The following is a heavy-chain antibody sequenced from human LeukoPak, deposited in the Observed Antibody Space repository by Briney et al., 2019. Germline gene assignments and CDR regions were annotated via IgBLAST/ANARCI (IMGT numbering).Heavy chain of an antibody. Sequence: SETLSLTCVVSGGSFSGYYLTWIRQAPGKGLEWIGDISHSGGTAYNPSLKSRASVSLDTSKNQFSLYLTSVTAADTAVYFCARFPDSEPMQPWRRGTLVTVSS. CDR1: GGSFSGYY. CDR3: ARFPDSEPMQP. J-gene: IGHJ4*02. V-gene: IGHV4-34*01. CDR2: ISHSGGT. D-gene: IGHD2-2*01.